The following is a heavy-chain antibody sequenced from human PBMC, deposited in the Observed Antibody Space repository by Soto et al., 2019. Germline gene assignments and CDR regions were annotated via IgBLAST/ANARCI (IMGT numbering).Heavy chain of an antibody. Sequence: PGGSLRLSCAASGFTFNSYWMHWVRQAPGKGLVWVSRINPDGGTTTYADSVKGRFTISRDNAKNTVYLQMNSLRAEDTAVYYCVRVPNGGYTVDYWGQGTLVTVS. V-gene: IGHV3-74*01. D-gene: IGHD5-12*01. CDR1: GFTFNSYW. CDR2: INPDGGTT. CDR3: VRVPNGGYTVDY. J-gene: IGHJ4*02.